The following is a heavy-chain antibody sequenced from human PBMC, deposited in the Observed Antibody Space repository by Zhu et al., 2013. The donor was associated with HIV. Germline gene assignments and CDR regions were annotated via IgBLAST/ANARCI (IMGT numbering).Heavy chain of an antibody. Sequence: QVQLVQSGAEVKKPGASVKVSCKTSGYSFTSYGLSWVRQAPGQGLQWMGWISAYNDHTNYDQNFQDRVSLTTDTSTSTAHMELRSLRLDDTAVYYCARVMTLVQGGIKSLSGFDYWGQGTRSSSPQ. CDR1: GYSFTSYG. D-gene: IGHD3-10*01. J-gene: IGHJ4*02. CDR2: ISAYNDHT. V-gene: IGHV1-18*01. CDR3: ARVMTLVQGGIKSLSGFDY.